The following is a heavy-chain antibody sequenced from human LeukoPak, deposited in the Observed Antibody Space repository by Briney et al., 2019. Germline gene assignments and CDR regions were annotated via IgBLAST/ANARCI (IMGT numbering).Heavy chain of an antibody. V-gene: IGHV3-30*18. J-gene: IGHJ6*02. CDR3: AKDLSHQLLTYYYYGMDV. D-gene: IGHD2-2*01. CDR2: ISYDGSNK. Sequence: PGGSLRLSCAASGFTFSSYGMHWVRQAPGKGLEWVAVISYDGSNKYYADSVKGRFTISRDNSKNTLYLQMNSLRAEDTAVYYCAKDLSHQLLTYYYYGMDVWGQGTTVSVSS. CDR1: GFTFSSYG.